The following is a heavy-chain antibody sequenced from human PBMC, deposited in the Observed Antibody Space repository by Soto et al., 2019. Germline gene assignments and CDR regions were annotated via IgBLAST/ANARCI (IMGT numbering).Heavy chain of an antibody. D-gene: IGHD1-26*01. CDR1: GFTFSSYS. Sequence: PGGSLRLSCAAPGFTFSSYSMNWVRQAPGKGLEWVSSISSSSSYIYYADSVKGRFTISRDNAKNSLYLQMNSLRAEDTAVYYCARDPSGSYYDYYYGMDVWGQGTTVTVSS. J-gene: IGHJ6*02. CDR2: ISSSSSYI. V-gene: IGHV3-21*01. CDR3: ARDPSGSYYDYYYGMDV.